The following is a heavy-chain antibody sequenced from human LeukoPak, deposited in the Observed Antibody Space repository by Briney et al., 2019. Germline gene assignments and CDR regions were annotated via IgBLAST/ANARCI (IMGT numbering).Heavy chain of an antibody. D-gene: IGHD6-13*01. Sequence: SQTLSLTCTVSGGSISSGGYYWSWIRQPPGKGLEWIGYIYHSGSTYYNPSLKSRVTISVDRSKNQFSLKLSSVTAADTAVYYCARVNSSWHYFDYWGQGTLVTVSS. V-gene: IGHV4-30-2*01. CDR1: GGSISSGGYY. CDR3: ARVNSSWHYFDY. CDR2: IYHSGST. J-gene: IGHJ4*02.